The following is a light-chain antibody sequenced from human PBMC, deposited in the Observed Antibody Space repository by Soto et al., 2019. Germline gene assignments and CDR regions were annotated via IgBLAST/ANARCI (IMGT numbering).Light chain of an antibody. CDR1: QSVDSY. Sequence: EVVLTQSPVTLSLSPGERATLFCRASQSVDSYLVWYQQKPGQAPRLLIFGASNRATGIPARFSGSGSGTDFTLTINSLEPDDFAVYYCQQRDSWPITFGQGTRLEIK. CDR3: QQRDSWPIT. CDR2: GAS. V-gene: IGKV3-11*01. J-gene: IGKJ5*01.